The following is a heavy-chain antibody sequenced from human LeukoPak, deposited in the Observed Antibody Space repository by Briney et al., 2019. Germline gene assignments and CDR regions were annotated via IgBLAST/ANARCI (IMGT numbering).Heavy chain of an antibody. Sequence: SETLSLTCTVSGGSISSYYWSWIRQPPGKGLEWIGYIYHSGSTYYNPSLKSRVTISVDRSKNQFSLKLSSVTAADTAVYYCARVAIYLYYYGMDVWGQGTTVTVSS. D-gene: IGHD5/OR15-5a*01. CDR2: IYHSGST. CDR3: ARVAIYLYYYGMDV. V-gene: IGHV4-59*12. CDR1: GGSISSYY. J-gene: IGHJ6*02.